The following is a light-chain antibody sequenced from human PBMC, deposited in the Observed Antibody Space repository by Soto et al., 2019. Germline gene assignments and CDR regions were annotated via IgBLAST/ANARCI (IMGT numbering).Light chain of an antibody. CDR3: QQYNFYSPFT. J-gene: IGKJ2*01. CDR2: DGS. CDR1: ERIGRW. Sequence: DVQMTQFPSTLPASVGDTVTITCRASERIGRWLAWYQPKPGKAPNLLIYDGSTLERGVPSRFSGVGSGTEFSLTISHLHPDDVASYYCQQYNFYSPFTFGRGTKVDIK. V-gene: IGKV1-5*01.